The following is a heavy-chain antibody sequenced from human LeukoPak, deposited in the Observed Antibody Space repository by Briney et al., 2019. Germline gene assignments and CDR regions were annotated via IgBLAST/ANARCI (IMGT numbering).Heavy chain of an antibody. CDR1: GFTFSSYW. CDR2: ISGSGGST. D-gene: IGHD2-21*02. CDR3: AKDMEAYCGGDCSPGY. V-gene: IGHV3-23*01. Sequence: GGSLRLSCAASGFTFSSYWMSWVRQAPGKGLEWVSAISGSGGSTYYADSVKGRFTISRDNSKNTLYLQMNSLRAEDTAVYYCAKDMEAYCGGDCSPGYWGQGTLVTVSS. J-gene: IGHJ4*02.